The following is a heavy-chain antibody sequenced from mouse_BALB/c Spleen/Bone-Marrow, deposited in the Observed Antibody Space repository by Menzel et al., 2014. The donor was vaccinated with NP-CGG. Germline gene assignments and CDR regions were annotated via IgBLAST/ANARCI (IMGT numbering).Heavy chain of an antibody. CDR2: INPSTGYT. J-gene: IGHJ3*01. D-gene: IGHD1-1*01. Sequence: QVQLQQSGAELAKPGASVKMSCKASGYTFTSYWMHWVKQRPGQGLEWIGYINPSTGYTEYNQKFKDKATLTADKSSSTAYMHLSSLTSEDSEVYYGARRAYGGSYGFAYWGQGTLVTVSA. V-gene: IGHV1-7*01. CDR1: GYTFTSYW. CDR3: ARRAYGGSYGFAY.